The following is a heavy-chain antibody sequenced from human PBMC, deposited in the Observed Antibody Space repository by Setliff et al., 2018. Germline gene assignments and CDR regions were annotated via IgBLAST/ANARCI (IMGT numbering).Heavy chain of an antibody. D-gene: IGHD1-26*01. CDR3: AGLTASREVYYYYGMDV. Sequence: GGSLRLSCVVSGFSFSRHWMSWVRQAPGKGLEWVSAISGSGGSTYYADSVKGRFTISRDNSKNTLYLQMNSLRAEDTAVYYCAGLTASREVYYYYGMDVWGQGTTVTVSS. CDR1: GFSFSRHW. CDR2: ISGSGGST. J-gene: IGHJ6*02. V-gene: IGHV3-23*01.